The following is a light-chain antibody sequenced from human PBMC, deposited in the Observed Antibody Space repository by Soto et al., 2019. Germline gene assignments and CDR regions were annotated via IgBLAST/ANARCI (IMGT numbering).Light chain of an antibody. CDR3: QQYNSYSPLT. V-gene: IGKV1-5*01. CDR1: QSISSC. Sequence: DIQMTQSPATLSSSVGDRVTITCRTSQSISSCLAWYQKKPGKAPKLLIYDASRLESGVPSRFSGSGSGTEFTLTISSLQTDDFATYYCQQYNSYSPLTFGGGTKVDIK. CDR2: DAS. J-gene: IGKJ4*01.